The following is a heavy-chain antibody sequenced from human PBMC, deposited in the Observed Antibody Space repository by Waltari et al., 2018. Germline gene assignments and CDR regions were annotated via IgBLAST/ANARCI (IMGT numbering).Heavy chain of an antibody. V-gene: IGHV3-21*01. J-gene: IGHJ4*02. CDR1: GSTFVADT. Sequence: EVQLVESGGGLVRPGGSLRLSCSSSGSTFVADTMHRFRLAPGKGLEWVSCITTSTSHISYSDSVKGRFTLSRDTAKNSLSLQMNSLRAEDTAMYYCARAGTSGWYALDSWGQGALVTVSS. CDR2: ITTSTSHI. D-gene: IGHD6-19*01. CDR3: ARAGTSGWYALDS.